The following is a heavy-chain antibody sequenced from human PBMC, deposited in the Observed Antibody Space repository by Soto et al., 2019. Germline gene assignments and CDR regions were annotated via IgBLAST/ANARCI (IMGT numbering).Heavy chain of an antibody. V-gene: IGHV1-69*01. CDR2: IIPIFGTA. CDR3: ARGVLTYYYDSSGYFYFDY. Sequence: QVPLVQSGAEVKKPGSSVKVSCKASGGTFSSYAISWVRQAPGQGLEWMGGIIPIFGTANYAQKFQGRVTITADESTSTAYMELSSLRSEDTAVYYCARGVLTYYYDSSGYFYFDYWGQGTLVTVSS. J-gene: IGHJ4*02. CDR1: GGTFSSYA. D-gene: IGHD3-22*01.